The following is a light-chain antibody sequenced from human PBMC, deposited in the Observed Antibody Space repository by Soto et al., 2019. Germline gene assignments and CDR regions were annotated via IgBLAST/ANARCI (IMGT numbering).Light chain of an antibody. V-gene: IGLV1-40*01. CDR2: GNS. J-gene: IGLJ3*02. CDR3: QSFDSSLSAWV. CDR1: SSNIGAGYD. Sequence: QSVLTQPPSVSGAPGQRVAISCTGSSSNIGAGYDVHWYQQLPGTAPKLLIYGNSNRPSGVPDRFSGSKSATSASLVITGLQAEDESDYYCQSFDSSLSAWVFGGGTKVTVL.